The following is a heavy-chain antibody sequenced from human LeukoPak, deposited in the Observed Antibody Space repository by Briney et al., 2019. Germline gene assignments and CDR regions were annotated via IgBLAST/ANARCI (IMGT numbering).Heavy chain of an antibody. Sequence: GGFLRLSCAASGFTFSSYGMHWVRQAPGKGLEWVAFIRYDGSNKYYADSVKGRFTISRDNSKNTLYLQMNSLRAEDTAVYYCAKGHSYYFDYWGQGTLVTVSS. V-gene: IGHV3-30*02. J-gene: IGHJ4*02. CDR1: GFTFSSYG. CDR2: IRYDGSNK. CDR3: AKGHSYYFDY.